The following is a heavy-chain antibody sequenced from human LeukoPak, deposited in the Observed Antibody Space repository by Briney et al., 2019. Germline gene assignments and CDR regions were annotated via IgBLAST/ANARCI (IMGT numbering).Heavy chain of an antibody. D-gene: IGHD3-10*01. CDR3: ARIWFGESRGLNWFDP. Sequence: PSETLSLTCTVSGGPIRTYQWSWIRQPPGKGLEWIGNIHYSGSANYNPSLKSRVIISVDTSKNQFSLKLSPVTAADTAVYYCARIWFGESRGLNWFDPWGQGTLVTVSS. CDR1: GGPIRTYQ. J-gene: IGHJ5*02. CDR2: IHYSGSA. V-gene: IGHV4-59*12.